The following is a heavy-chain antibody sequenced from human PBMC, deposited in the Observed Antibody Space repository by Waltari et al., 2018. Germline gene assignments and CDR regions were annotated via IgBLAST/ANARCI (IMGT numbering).Heavy chain of an antibody. D-gene: IGHD3-10*01. CDR1: GFTVSTKN. V-gene: IGHV3-53*01. CDR2: IFGGGNT. J-gene: IGHJ4*02. Sequence: EVQLVESGGGLIQPGGSLRLSCAASGFTVSTKNRGWVRQAPGKGLEWVSVIFGGGNTYYADSVKGRFTISRDNSENTLSLQMNSLRADDTAVYYCTRHNYYGSGSYYFDYWGQGTLVTVSS. CDR3: TRHNYYGSGSYYFDY.